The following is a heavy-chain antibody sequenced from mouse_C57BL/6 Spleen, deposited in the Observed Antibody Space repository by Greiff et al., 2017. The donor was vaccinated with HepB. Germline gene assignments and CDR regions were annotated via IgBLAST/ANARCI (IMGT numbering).Heavy chain of an antibody. CDR1: GFTFSDYY. J-gene: IGHJ1*03. CDR2: INYDGSST. CDR3: ARDERGGYFDV. V-gene: IGHV5-16*01. Sequence: DVQLVESEGGLVQPGSSMKLSCTASGFTFSDYYMAWVRQVPEKGLEWVANINYDGSSTYYLDSLKSRFIISRDNAKNILYLQMSSLKSEDTATYYCARDERGGYFDVWGTGTTVTVSS.